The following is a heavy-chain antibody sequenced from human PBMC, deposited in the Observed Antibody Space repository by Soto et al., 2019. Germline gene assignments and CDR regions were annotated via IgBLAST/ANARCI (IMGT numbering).Heavy chain of an antibody. J-gene: IGHJ4*02. CDR2: ISYDGSNN. CDR3: ARDRVTMVRGVIITRKGFDY. CDR1: GFTFSSYA. Sequence: QVQLVESGGGVVQPGRSLRLSCAASGFTFSSYAMHWVRQAPGMGLEWVAVISYDGSNNYYADSVKGRFTISRDNSKNTLYLQMNSLRAEDTAVYYCARDRVTMVRGVIITRKGFDYWGQGTLVTVSS. D-gene: IGHD3-10*01. V-gene: IGHV3-30-3*01.